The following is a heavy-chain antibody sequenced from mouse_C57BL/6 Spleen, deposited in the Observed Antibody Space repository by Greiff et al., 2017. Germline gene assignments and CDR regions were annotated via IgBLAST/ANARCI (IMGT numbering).Heavy chain of an antibody. D-gene: IGHD1-1*01. Sequence: EVMLVESEGGLVQPGSSMKLSCTASGFTFSDYYMAWVRQVPEKGLEWVANINYDGSSTYYLDSLKSRFIISRDNAKNILYLQMSSLKSEDTATYYCATYGSSYPYYAMDYWGQGTSVTVSS. CDR2: INYDGSST. V-gene: IGHV5-16*01. CDR1: GFTFSDYY. CDR3: ATYGSSYPYYAMDY. J-gene: IGHJ4*01.